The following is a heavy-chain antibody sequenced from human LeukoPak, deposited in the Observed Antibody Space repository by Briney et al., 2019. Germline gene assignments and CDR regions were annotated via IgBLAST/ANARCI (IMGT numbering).Heavy chain of an antibody. Sequence: ASVKVSCKASGYTFTTYGIIWVRQAPGQGLEWMGWISTYNAKTKYAQNLQGRVAMTTDTSTSTVYMELRSLTSDDTAVYYCARDTGSSFFDPWGQGTLVTVAS. D-gene: IGHD1-26*01. CDR2: ISTYNAKT. J-gene: IGHJ5*02. CDR3: ARDTGSSFFDP. V-gene: IGHV1-18*01. CDR1: GYTFTTYG.